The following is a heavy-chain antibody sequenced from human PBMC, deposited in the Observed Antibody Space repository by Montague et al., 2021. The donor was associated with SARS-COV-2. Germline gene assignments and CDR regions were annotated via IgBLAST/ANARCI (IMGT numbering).Heavy chain of an antibody. D-gene: IGHD5-24*01. Sequence: SETLSLTCTVSDGSINNSYWTWIRQPPGKGLEWIAYIYYRGSTNYNPSLETRVILSVDPAKNQFSLKMSSVTAADTAVYYCAREGRWNWFDPWGQGTLVTVSS. J-gene: IGHJ5*02. CDR3: AREGRWNWFDP. V-gene: IGHV4-59*12. CDR2: IYYRGST. CDR1: DGSINNSY.